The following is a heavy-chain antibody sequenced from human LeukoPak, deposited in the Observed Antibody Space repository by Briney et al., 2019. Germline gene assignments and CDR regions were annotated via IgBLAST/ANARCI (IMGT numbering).Heavy chain of an antibody. Sequence: GRSLRLACAVSGLTFSIYDMRWVRHPQGRGREWVSVISGSSSHTIDAGSVRGRFNISRDNTKNTLYLHKNSLRAEDTALYCCAKEHDYSNAAPEWGFDSWGQGTMVTVSS. V-gene: IGHV3-23*01. D-gene: IGHD3-3*01. CDR3: AKEHDYSNAAPEWGFDS. CDR2: ISGSSSHT. J-gene: IGHJ4*02. CDR1: GLTFSIYD.